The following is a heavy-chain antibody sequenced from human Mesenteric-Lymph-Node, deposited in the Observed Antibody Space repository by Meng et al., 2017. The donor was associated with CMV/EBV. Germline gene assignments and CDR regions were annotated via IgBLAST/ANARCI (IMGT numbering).Heavy chain of an antibody. J-gene: IGHJ6*02. D-gene: IGHD3-22*01. Sequence: SVKVSCKASGGTFSSYAISWVRQAPGQGLEWMGGIIPIFGTANYAQKFQGRVTITTDESTSTAYMELSSLRSEDTAVYYCARARDSSGYYYPYYYYGMDVWGQGTTVTVSS. CDR1: GGTFSSYA. CDR2: IIPIFGTA. CDR3: ARARDSSGYYYPYYYYGMDV. V-gene: IGHV1-69*05.